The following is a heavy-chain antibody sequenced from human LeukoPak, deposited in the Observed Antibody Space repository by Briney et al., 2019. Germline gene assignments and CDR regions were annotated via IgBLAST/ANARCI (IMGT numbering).Heavy chain of an antibody. CDR2: ISHSSRTI. CDR3: ARDRLHYGEYEKTFDY. D-gene: IGHD4-17*01. J-gene: IGHJ4*02. Sequence: PGGSLRLSRAASGFTFSSYSMNWARQAPGKGLEWVSYISHSSRTIYYADSVKGRFTISRDNAKNSLYLQMNSLRAEDSAVYYCARDRLHYGEYEKTFDYWGQGTLVTVSS. V-gene: IGHV3-48*01. CDR1: GFTFSSYS.